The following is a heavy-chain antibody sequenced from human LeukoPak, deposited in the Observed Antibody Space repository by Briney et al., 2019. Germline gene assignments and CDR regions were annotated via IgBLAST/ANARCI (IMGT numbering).Heavy chain of an antibody. J-gene: IGHJ6*03. CDR3: AKGSIFGVVIDYYMDV. V-gene: IGHV3-23*01. CDR2: ISGSGGST. Sequence: QPGGSLRLSCAASGFTFSSYAMSWVRQAPGKGLEWVSAISGSGGSTYYADSVKGRFTISRDNSKNTLYLQMNSLRAEDTAVYYCAKGSIFGVVIDYYMDVWGKGTTVTVSS. D-gene: IGHD3-3*01. CDR1: GFTFSSYA.